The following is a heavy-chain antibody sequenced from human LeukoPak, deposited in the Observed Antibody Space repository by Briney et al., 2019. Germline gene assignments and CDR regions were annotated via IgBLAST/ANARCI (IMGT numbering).Heavy chain of an antibody. CDR2: INPNSGGT. CDR3: ARDRHGYSSSCSANNWFDP. J-gene: IGHJ5*02. V-gene: IGHV1-2*02. D-gene: IGHD6-13*01. Sequence: ASVKVSCKASGYTFTGYYMHCVRQAPGQGLEWMGWINPNSGGTNYAQKFQGRVTMTRDTSISTAYMELSRLRSDDTAVYYCARDRHGYSSSCSANNWFDPWGQGTLVTVSS. CDR1: GYTFTGYY.